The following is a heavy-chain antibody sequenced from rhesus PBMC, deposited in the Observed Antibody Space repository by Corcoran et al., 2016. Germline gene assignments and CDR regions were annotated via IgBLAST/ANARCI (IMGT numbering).Heavy chain of an antibody. CDR2: IPYSGST. D-gene: IGHD4-29*01. CDR1: GGSISSGSSY. V-gene: IGHV4-122*02. J-gene: IGHJ4*01. CDR3: ARGAYGSSFDY. Sequence: QVQLQESGPGLVQPSETLSLTCAVSGGSISSGSSYWSWIRQPPGKGLEWIGYIPYSGSTSYNPSLKRRVNMSRATAKNQFALKLSSVTAADTAVYYGARGAYGSSFDYWGQGVLVTVSS.